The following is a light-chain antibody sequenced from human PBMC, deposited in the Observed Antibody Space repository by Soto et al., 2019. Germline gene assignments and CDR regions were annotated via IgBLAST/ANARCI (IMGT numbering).Light chain of an antibody. Sequence: EIVMTQSPATLSVSPGERATLSCRASQSVSSNLAWYQQKPGQAPRLLIYGASTRATGIPGRFSGSGSGTEFTLTISSLQSEDCAIYYCQQYNNWPFTFGGVTKVEIK. J-gene: IGKJ4*01. CDR3: QQYNNWPFT. CDR1: QSVSSN. V-gene: IGKV3-15*01. CDR2: GAS.